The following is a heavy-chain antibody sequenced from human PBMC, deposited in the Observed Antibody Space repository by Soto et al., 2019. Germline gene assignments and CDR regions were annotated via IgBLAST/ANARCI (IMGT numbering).Heavy chain of an antibody. CDR1: GGSISSSSYY. Sequence: SETLSLTCTVSGGSISSSSYYWGWIRQPPGKGLEWIGSIYYSGSTYYNQSLKSRDTMSVDASRNLFSMKLSSVTAADTAVYFCTRSHYFDYWGQGALVT. J-gene: IGHJ4*02. V-gene: IGHV4-39*07. CDR2: IYYSGST. CDR3: TRSHYFDY.